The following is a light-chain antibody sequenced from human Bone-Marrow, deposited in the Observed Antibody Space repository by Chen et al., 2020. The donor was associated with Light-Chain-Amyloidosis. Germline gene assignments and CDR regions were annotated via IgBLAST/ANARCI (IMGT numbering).Light chain of an antibody. J-gene: IGLJ2*01. V-gene: IGLV3-25*03. Sequence: SFELTHPPSVSVSPGQTARITCSGDDLPTKYAYWYQQKPGQAPGLVIHRATERPSGISVRFSGSSSGTTATLTISGVQAEDEADYHCQSADSSGTYEVIFGGGTKLTVL. CDR1: DLPTKY. CDR2: RAT. CDR3: QSADSSGTYEVI.